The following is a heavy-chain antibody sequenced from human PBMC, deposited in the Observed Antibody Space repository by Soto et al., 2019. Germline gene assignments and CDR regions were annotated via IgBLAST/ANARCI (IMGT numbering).Heavy chain of an antibody. V-gene: IGHV4-31*03. CDR1: GGSISSGGYY. CDR2: IYYSGST. J-gene: IGHJ4*02. Sequence: QVQLQESGPGLVKPSQTLSLACTVSGGSISSGGYYWSWIRQHPGKGLEWIGHIYYSGSTYYNPSLKSRVTISVDTSKNQFSLKLSSVTAADTAVYYCAGSFLPRGAMVLNWGQGTLVTVSS. CDR3: AGSFLPRGAMVLN. D-gene: IGHD5-18*01.